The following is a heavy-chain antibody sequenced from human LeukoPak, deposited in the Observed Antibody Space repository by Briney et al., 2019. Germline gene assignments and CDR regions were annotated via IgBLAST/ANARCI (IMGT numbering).Heavy chain of an antibody. CDR2: IYHSGST. V-gene: IGHV4-30-2*01. J-gene: IGHJ4*02. CDR1: GGSISSGGYY. CDR3: ARDITGTPRNPGLGY. Sequence: SETLSLTCTVSGGSISSGGYYWSWIRQPPGKGLEWIGYIYHSGSTYYNPSLKSRVTISVDRSKNQFSLKLSSVTAADTAVYYCARDITGTPRNPGLGYWGQGTLVTVSS. D-gene: IGHD1-7*01.